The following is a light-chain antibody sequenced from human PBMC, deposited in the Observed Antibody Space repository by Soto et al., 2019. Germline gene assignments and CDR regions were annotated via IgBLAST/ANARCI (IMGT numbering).Light chain of an antibody. CDR2: GAS. CDR1: QSVSSNY. Sequence: ENVLTQSPDTLSLSPGERATLFCRASQSVSSNYLAWYQQKPGQAPRLLIYGASSRATGIPDRFSGSGSGTDFTLTISRLEPEDFAVYYCQQYGSSLITFGQGTRLEIK. V-gene: IGKV3-20*01. CDR3: QQYGSSLIT. J-gene: IGKJ5*01.